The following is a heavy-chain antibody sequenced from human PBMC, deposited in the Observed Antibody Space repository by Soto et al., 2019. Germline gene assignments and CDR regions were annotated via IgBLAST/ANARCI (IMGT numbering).Heavy chain of an antibody. CDR2: IYPGDSDT. J-gene: IGHJ4*02. CDR3: ARQSVGGVGMATITEFDY. CDR1: GYSFTSYW. Sequence: PGESLKISCKGSGYSFTSYWIGWVRQMPGKGLEWMGIIYPGDSDTRYSPSFQGQVTISADKSISTAYLQWSSLKASDTAMYYCARQSVGGVGMATITEFDYWGQGTLVTVSS. D-gene: IGHD5-12*01. V-gene: IGHV5-51*01.